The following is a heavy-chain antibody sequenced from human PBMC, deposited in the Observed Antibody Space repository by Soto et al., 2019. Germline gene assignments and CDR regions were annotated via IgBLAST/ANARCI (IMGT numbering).Heavy chain of an antibody. CDR3: AKDPRPYCSSTSCSYFDY. CDR2: ISYDGSNK. D-gene: IGHD2-2*01. J-gene: IGHJ4*02. V-gene: IGHV3-30*18. CDR1: GFTFSSYG. Sequence: GGSLRLSCAASGFTFSSYGMHWVRQAPGKGLEWVAVISYDGSNKYYADSVKGRFTISRDNSKNTLYLQMNSLRAEDTAVYYCAKDPRPYCSSTSCSYFDYWGQGTLVTVSS.